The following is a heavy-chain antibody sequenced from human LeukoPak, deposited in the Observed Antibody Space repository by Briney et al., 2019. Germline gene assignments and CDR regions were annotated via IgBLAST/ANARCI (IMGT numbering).Heavy chain of an antibody. Sequence: GASVKVSCKASGGTFSSYAISWVRQAPGQGLEWMGGIIPIFGTANYAQKFQGRVTITADKSTSTAYMELSSLRSDDTAVYYCARDHGVGHWFDPWGQGTLVTVSS. V-gene: IGHV1-69*06. D-gene: IGHD3-3*01. CDR1: GGTFSSYA. CDR2: IIPIFGTA. J-gene: IGHJ5*02. CDR3: ARDHGVGHWFDP.